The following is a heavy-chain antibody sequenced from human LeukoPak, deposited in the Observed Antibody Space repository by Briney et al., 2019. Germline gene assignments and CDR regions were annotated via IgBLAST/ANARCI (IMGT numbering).Heavy chain of an antibody. CDR2: ISYDGSNK. CDR3: ARDRGFRSSWYREYNWFDP. J-gene: IGHJ5*02. V-gene: IGHV3-30*03. CDR1: GFTFSSYG. Sequence: PGGSLRLSCAASGFTFSSYGMHWVRQAPGKGLEWVAVISYDGSNKYYADSVKGRFTISRDNSKNTLYLQMNSLRAEDTAVYYCARDRGFRSSWYREYNWFDPWGQGTLVTVSS. D-gene: IGHD6-13*01.